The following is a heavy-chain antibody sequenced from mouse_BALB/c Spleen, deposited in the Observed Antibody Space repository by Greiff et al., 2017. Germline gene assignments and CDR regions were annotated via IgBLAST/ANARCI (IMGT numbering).Heavy chain of an antibody. J-gene: IGHJ2*01. CDR3: ARGGILPYYFDY. CDR1: GYTFTSYT. CDR2: INPSSGYT. Sequence: VQLQQSGAELARPGASVKMSCKASGYTFTSYTMHWVKQRPGQGLEWIGYINPSSGYTNYNQKFKDKATLTADKSSSTAYMQLSSLTSEDSAVYYCARGGILPYYFDYWGQGTTLTVSS. V-gene: IGHV1-4*01.